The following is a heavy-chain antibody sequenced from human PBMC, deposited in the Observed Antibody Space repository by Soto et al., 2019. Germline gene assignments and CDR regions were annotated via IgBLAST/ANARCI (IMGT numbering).Heavy chain of an antibody. J-gene: IGHJ5*02. CDR2: ISLYSDGT. V-gene: IGHV1-18*01. Sequence: GASVKVSCKTSGYTFSNYGITWVRQAPGQPLEWRGWISLYSDGTNYAQKFQGRVSMATDPSTTTAYMELRSLRSDDTAVYYCARVVPGAEAWFGPWGQGTLVTVSS. D-gene: IGHD2-2*01. CDR1: GYTFSNYG. CDR3: ARVVPGAEAWFGP.